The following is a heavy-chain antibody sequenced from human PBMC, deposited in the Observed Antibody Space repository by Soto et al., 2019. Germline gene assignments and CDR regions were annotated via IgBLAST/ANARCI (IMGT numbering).Heavy chain of an antibody. CDR1: GDSISASS. Sequence: PSETLSLTCTVSGDSISASSWSWVRQPPGKGLEWIGNIHYNGNTKYNPSLKSRVTMSVDTSKNQFSLKLISVTAADTAKYYCARAVLPATAPFDYWGQGTLVTVSS. D-gene: IGHD2-2*01. CDR2: IHYNGNT. CDR3: ARAVLPATAPFDY. V-gene: IGHV4-59*01. J-gene: IGHJ4*02.